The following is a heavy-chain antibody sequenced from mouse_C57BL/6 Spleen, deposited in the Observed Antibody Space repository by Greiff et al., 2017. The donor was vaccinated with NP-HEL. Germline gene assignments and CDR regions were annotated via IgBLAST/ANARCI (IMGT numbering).Heavy chain of an antibody. CDR3: AREGYGSSYDYAMDY. CDR2: IRYDGST. D-gene: IGHD1-1*01. J-gene: IGHJ4*01. Sequence: EVQLQESGPGLVKPSQSLSLTCSVTGYSITSGYYWYWIRQFPGNKLEWMGYIRYDGSTNYNPSLKHRTSLTRDPSYTTFFLKLNSVTTEDTATYYCAREGYGSSYDYAMDYWGQGTSVTVSS. CDR1: GYSITSGYY. V-gene: IGHV3-6*01.